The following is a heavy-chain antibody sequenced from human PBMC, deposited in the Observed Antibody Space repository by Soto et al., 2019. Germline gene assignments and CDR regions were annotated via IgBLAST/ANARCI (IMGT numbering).Heavy chain of an antibody. CDR1: GGSFSGYS. V-gene: IGHV4-34*02. CDR2: INYTGTT. D-gene: IGHD6-19*01. CDR3: AREGGSGWYYYSY. J-gene: IGHJ4*01. Sequence: QVQLQQWGAGLLKPSETLSLTCAVNGGSFSGYSWTWIRQAPGKGLDWIGEINYTGTTNYSPSLKSRVTLSLDTSKNQFSLELRSVSAADTAVYYCAREGGSGWYYYSYCCHGTLVSVSS.